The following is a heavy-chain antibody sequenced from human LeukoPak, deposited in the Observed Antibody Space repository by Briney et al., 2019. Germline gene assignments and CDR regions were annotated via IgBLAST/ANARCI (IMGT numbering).Heavy chain of an antibody. CDR1: GFSFSRYS. CDR2: ISGSSSAI. D-gene: IGHD1-26*01. J-gene: IGHJ4*02. Sequence: GGSLRLSCTASGFSFSRYSMNWVRQAPGKGLEWVSYISGSSSAIYYADSVGGRFTISRDNAKNSLYLQMNSLRDEDTAVYYCARGGRPGDYWGQGTLVTVSS. V-gene: IGHV3-48*02. CDR3: ARGGRPGDY.